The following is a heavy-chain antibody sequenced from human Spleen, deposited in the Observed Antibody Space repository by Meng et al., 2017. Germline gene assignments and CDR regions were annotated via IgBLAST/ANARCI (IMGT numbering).Heavy chain of an antibody. V-gene: IGHV1-2*07. Sequence: VQSGAEVKTPGASGTVSCKVSGYNFSSYWVYWARRAPGQGLEWIGWIQPDEGHTKYADEFLGRVTVTRDTSTSTVYMEMSSLTSDDTAVYYCAVLEGGWGQGTLVTVSS. J-gene: IGHJ4*02. CDR3: AVLEGG. CDR2: IQPDEGHT. CDR1: GYNFSSYW. D-gene: IGHD1-1*01.